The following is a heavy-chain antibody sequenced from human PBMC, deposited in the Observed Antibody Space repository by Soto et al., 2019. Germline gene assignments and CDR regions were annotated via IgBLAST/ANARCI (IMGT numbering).Heavy chain of an antibody. CDR3: ARVRIKLWLPPYYYYYGMDV. CDR1: GYTFTSYA. J-gene: IGHJ6*02. V-gene: IGHV1-46*01. CDR2: INPSGGST. D-gene: IGHD5-18*01. Sequence: ASVKVSCKASGYTFTSYAMHWVRQAPGQRLEWMGIINPSGGSTRYAQKFQGRVTMTRDTSTSTVYMELSSLRSEDTAVYYCARVRIKLWLPPYYYYYGMDVWGQGTTVTVSS.